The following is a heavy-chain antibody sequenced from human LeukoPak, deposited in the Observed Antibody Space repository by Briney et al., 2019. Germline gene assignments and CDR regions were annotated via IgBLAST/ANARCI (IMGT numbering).Heavy chain of an antibody. Sequence: GASVKVSCKASGYTFTSYGISWVRQAPGQGLEWMGWISAYNGNTNYAQKLQGRVTMTTDTSTSTAYMELRSLRSDDTAVYYCARVPIYLIAAGVFFDYWGQGTLVTVSS. J-gene: IGHJ4*02. CDR2: ISAYNGNT. CDR1: GYTFTSYG. CDR3: ARVPIYLIAAGVFFDY. V-gene: IGHV1-18*01. D-gene: IGHD6-13*01.